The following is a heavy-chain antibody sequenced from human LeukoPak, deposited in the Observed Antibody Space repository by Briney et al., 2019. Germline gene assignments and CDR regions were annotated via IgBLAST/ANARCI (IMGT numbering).Heavy chain of an antibody. CDR3: AKDRNPGIAVAGSY. CDR2: ISGSGGSI. Sequence: GGSLRLSCVASGFTFSSYAMSWVRQAPGKGLEWVSGISGSGGSIYYADSVKGRFTISRDNSKNTLYLQMNSLRAEDTAVYYCAKDRNPGIAVAGSYWGQGTLVTVSS. J-gene: IGHJ4*02. CDR1: GFTFSSYA. D-gene: IGHD6-19*01. V-gene: IGHV3-23*01.